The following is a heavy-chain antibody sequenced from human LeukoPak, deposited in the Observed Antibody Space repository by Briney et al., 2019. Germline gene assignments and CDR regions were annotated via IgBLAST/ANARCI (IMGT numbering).Heavy chain of an antibody. CDR3: ATPYCSSISCLDVFNV. CDR2: KYYSGSA. Sequence: SQTLSLTCNVSGVSVSDGRYYWTWIRQHPGKGLEWIGYKYYSGSAKYNPSLKSRLTISIDTSKNQFSLRLSSVTAADTATYYCATPYCSSISCLDVFNVWGQGTRVTVSS. V-gene: IGHV4-31*03. D-gene: IGHD2-2*01. CDR1: GVSVSDGRYY. J-gene: IGHJ3*01.